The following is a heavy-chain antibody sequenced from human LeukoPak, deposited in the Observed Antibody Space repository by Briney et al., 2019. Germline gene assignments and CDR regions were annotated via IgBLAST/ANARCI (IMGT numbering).Heavy chain of an antibody. Sequence: SETLSLTCAVYGGSFSGYYWSWIRQPPGKGLEWIGEINHSGSTNYNPSLKSRVTISVDTSKNQFSLKLSSVPAADTAVYYCARTRAKPDIVVVPAAFNWFDPWGQGTLVTVSS. CDR3: ARTRAKPDIVVVPAAFNWFDP. V-gene: IGHV4-34*01. CDR1: GGSFSGYY. CDR2: INHSGST. D-gene: IGHD2-2*01. J-gene: IGHJ5*02.